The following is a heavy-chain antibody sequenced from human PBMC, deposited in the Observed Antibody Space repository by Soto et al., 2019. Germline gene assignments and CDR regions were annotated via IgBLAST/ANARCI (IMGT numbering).Heavy chain of an antibody. J-gene: IGHJ4*02. CDR3: GRDGALGDTAVVDS. D-gene: IGHD5-18*01. CDR1: GFTFSTYG. V-gene: IGHV3-33*01. Sequence: QVQLVESGGGVVQPGKSLRLSCAASGFTFSTYGMHWVRQAPGKGLEWVAVIWYDGSNKYHGDSLKGGFTISRDNSKNTLYLQINNLRAEDTAVYYCGRDGALGDTAVVDSWGQGTLVTVSS. CDR2: IWYDGSNK.